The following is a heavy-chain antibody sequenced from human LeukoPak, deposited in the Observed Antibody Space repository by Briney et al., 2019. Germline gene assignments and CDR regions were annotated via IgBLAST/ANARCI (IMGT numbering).Heavy chain of an antibody. V-gene: IGHV4-4*09. CDR2: IYTSGST. J-gene: IGHJ5*02. D-gene: IGHD3-16*01. Sequence: SETLSLICTVSGGSIDSYYWSWIRQPPGKGLEWIGYIYTSGSTNYNPSLKSRVTISMDTSKKQISLKLSSVTAADTAVYYCARPKGGLGYNWLDPWGQGTLVTVSS. CDR1: GGSIDSYY. CDR3: ARPKGGLGYNWLDP.